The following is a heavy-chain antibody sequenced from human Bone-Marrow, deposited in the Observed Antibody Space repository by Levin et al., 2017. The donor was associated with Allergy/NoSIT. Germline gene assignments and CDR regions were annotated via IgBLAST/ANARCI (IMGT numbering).Heavy chain of an antibody. CDR3: ARDFYERGVITVTTGWGYYYGMDV. V-gene: IGHV3-48*01. Sequence: GGSLRLSCAASGFTFSSYSMNWVRQAPGKGLEWVSYISSSSSTIYYADSVKGRFTISRDNAKNSLYLQMNSLRAEDTAVYYCARDFYERGVITVTTGWGYYYGMDVWGQGTTVTVSS. D-gene: IGHD4-11*01. CDR2: ISSSSSTI. CDR1: GFTFSSYS. J-gene: IGHJ6*02.